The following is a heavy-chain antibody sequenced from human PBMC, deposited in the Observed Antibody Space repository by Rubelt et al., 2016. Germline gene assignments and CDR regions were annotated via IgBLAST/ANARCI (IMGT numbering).Heavy chain of an antibody. CDR3: ARDRRTDKVSYEAFDI. CDR2: IHQSGGP. J-gene: IGHJ3*02. Sequence: QVQLQESGPGLVKPSGTLSLTCGVSGGSISSNNWWGWVRQPPGQGLEWIGEIHQSGGPNYNPSLNSLVTIPATQSKNQFSLKRTAGTAADTAIDYCARDRRTDKVSYEAFDIWGQGTMVTVSS. D-gene: IGHD5-18*01. CDR1: GGSISSNNW. V-gene: IGHV4-4*02.